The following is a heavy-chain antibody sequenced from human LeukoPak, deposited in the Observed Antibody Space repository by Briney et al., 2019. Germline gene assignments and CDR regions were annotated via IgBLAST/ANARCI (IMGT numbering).Heavy chain of an antibody. V-gene: IGHV3-23*01. CDR1: GFTFSTYG. Sequence: GGSLRLCCEASGFTFSTYGMAWVRQPPGRGLEWVSAISGGGDGTYYADSVKGRFTISRDNSKSTLYLQMNSLRAEDTAVYYCAKGPIAVAGTYYYYMDVWGKGTTVTISS. D-gene: IGHD6-19*01. J-gene: IGHJ6*03. CDR2: ISGGGDGT. CDR3: AKGPIAVAGTYYYYMDV.